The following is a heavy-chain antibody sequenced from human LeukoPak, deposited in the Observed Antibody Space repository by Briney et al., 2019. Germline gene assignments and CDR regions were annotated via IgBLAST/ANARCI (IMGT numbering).Heavy chain of an antibody. CDR1: GYTFTSCD. CDR2: MNPNSGNT. J-gene: IGHJ4*02. Sequence: GASVKLSCKASGYTFTSCDINWVRQATGQGLEWMGWMNPNSGNTGYGQSFQGRITMTRDISIGTAYMELSNLTSEDTAIYYCTRGSSGRRDNWGQGTQVTVSA. V-gene: IGHV1-8*01. D-gene: IGHD6-19*01. CDR3: TRGSSGRRDN.